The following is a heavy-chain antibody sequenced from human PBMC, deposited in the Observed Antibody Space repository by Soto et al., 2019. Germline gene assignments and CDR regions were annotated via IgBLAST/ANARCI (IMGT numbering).Heavy chain of an antibody. CDR1: GFTFSSYG. V-gene: IGHV3-33*01. CDR2: IWYDGSNK. CDR3: ARDGYCSGGSCYSVPVFDY. Sequence: QVQLVESGGGVVQPGRSLRLSCAASGFTFSSYGMHWVRQAPGKGLEWVAVIWYDGSNKYYADSVKGRFTISRDNPKNELYLQMNSLRAEDTAVYYCARDGYCSGGSCYSVPVFDYWGQGTLVTVSS. D-gene: IGHD2-15*01. J-gene: IGHJ4*02.